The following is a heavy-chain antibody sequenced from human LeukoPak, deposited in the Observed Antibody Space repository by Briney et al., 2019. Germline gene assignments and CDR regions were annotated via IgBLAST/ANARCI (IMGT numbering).Heavy chain of an antibody. V-gene: IGHV2-5*02. CDR3: AHSVYSSGWYFSYSDY. CDR2: IYWDGDE. D-gene: IGHD6-19*01. CDR1: GFSLSTSGVG. Sequence: SGPTLVNPTQTLTLTCTFSGFSLSTSGVGVGWIRQPPGKALEWLALIYWDGDERYSPSLKSRLAITKGSSKNQVVLTMTNMDPVNTATYFCAHSVYSSGWYFSYSDYWGQGTLVTVSS. J-gene: IGHJ4*02.